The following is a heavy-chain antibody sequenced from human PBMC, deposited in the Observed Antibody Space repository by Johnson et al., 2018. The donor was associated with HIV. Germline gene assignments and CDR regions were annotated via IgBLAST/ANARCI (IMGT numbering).Heavy chain of an antibody. V-gene: IGHV3-30-3*01. Sequence: QVQLVESGGGLVQPGGSLKLSCAASGFTFSSYAMHWVRQAPGKGLEWVAVISYDGSNKYYADSVKGRFTISRDNSKNTLYLQMNSLRAEDTALYYFARALTMVRGVISDALDIWGQETMVTVSS. CDR2: ISYDGSNK. J-gene: IGHJ3*02. D-gene: IGHD3-10*01. CDR1: GFTFSSYA. CDR3: ARALTMVRGVISDALDI.